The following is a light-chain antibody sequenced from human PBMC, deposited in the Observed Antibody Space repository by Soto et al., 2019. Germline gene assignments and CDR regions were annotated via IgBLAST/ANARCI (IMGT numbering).Light chain of an antibody. CDR1: SSDVGAYNY. J-gene: IGLJ1*01. CDR2: EVS. V-gene: IGLV2-14*01. CDR3: SSYRSSSIFYV. Sequence: QSVLTQPASVSGSPGQSITISCTGTSSDVGAYNYVSWYQQHPGKAPKLMIYEVSYRPSGTSNRFSGSKSANTASLTISGLQAEDEADYYCSSYRSSSIFYVFGTGTKLTVL.